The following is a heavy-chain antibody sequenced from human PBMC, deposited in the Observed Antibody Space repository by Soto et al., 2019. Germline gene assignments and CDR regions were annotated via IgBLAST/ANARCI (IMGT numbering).Heavy chain of an antibody. Sequence: NPSETLSLTCTVSGGSIISGYWSWIRQPPGKGLEWIGYISHSGNTNYNPSVKSRVTLSVDTPKNQFPLRLSSVTTADTAVYYCAGLRGYAGSPIDYWGQGTLVTVSS. J-gene: IGHJ4*02. D-gene: IGHD2-15*01. V-gene: IGHV4-59*01. CDR1: GGSIISGY. CDR2: ISHSGNT. CDR3: AGLRGYAGSPIDY.